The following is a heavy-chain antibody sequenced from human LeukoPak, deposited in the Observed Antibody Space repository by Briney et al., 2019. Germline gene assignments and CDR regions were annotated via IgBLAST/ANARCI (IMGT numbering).Heavy chain of an antibody. Sequence: PGASLRLSCAASGFTFSNYAMSWVRQAPGEGLEGVSAITGSGGNTYYADSVKGRFTISRDNSKNTVFLQMNSLRAEDTAVYYCAKWGDYDVLTGYYVSDYWGQGTLVTVSS. CDR1: GFTFSNYA. J-gene: IGHJ4*02. CDR2: ITGSGGNT. V-gene: IGHV3-23*01. D-gene: IGHD3-9*01. CDR3: AKWGDYDVLTGYYVSDY.